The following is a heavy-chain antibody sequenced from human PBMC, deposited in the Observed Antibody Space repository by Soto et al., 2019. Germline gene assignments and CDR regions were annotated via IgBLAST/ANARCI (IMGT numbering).Heavy chain of an antibody. CDR2: INHSGCT. V-gene: IGHV4-39*07. Sequence: SETLSLTCTVSGGSISSSSYYWTWIRQAPGKGLEWIGEINHSGCTNYNPSLKSRVTISIDTSKNQFSLKLRSVTAADTAVYYCSRNRKSDYWGQGTLVTVSS. CDR1: GGSISSSSYY. CDR3: SRNRKSDY. J-gene: IGHJ4*02.